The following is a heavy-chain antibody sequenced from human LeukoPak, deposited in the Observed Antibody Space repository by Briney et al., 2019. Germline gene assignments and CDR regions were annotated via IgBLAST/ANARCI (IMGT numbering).Heavy chain of an antibody. J-gene: IGHJ4*02. CDR1: GYTLTELS. CDR2: ISAYNGNT. Sequence: ASVKVSCKVSGYTLTELSMHWVRQAPGQGLEWMGWISAYNGNTNYAQKLQGRVTMTTDTSTSTAYMELRSLRSDDTAVYYCARGWAEYYYDSSGQFDYWGQGTLVTVSS. V-gene: IGHV1-18*01. CDR3: ARGWAEYYYDSSGQFDY. D-gene: IGHD3-22*01.